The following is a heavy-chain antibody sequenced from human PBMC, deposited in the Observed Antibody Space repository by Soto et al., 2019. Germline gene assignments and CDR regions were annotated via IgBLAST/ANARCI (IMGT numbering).Heavy chain of an antibody. V-gene: IGHV3-7*01. J-gene: IGHJ4*02. CDR1: GFTFSIYA. D-gene: IGHD6-19*01. CDR3: ARPDGNGWFSY. Sequence: GGSLRLSCSASGFTFSIYAMHWVRQAPGKGLEWVANINLDGSEKYYVDSVKGRFTISRDNAKNSLFLQMNSLRAEDTAVYYCARPDGNGWFSYWGQGTLVTVSS. CDR2: INLDGSEK.